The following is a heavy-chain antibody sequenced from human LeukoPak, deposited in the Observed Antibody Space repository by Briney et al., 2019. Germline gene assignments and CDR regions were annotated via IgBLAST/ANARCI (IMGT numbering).Heavy chain of an antibody. Sequence: PGGSLRLSCAASGFDLSTYEMNCVRQAPGKGVEWIADITISGHTKNYASSVKGRFTISRDNARTSLYLQMNSLRVEDTSVYYCPRGDPHADLWGQGTLVTVSS. CDR1: GFDLSTYE. CDR2: ITISGHTK. CDR3: PRGDPHADL. J-gene: IGHJ5*02. V-gene: IGHV3-48*03.